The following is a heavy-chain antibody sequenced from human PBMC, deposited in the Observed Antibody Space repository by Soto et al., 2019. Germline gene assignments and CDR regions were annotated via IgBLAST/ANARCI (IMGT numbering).Heavy chain of an antibody. J-gene: IGHJ4*02. CDR2: IYYSGST. Sequence: PSETLSLTCTVSGGSISSYYWSWIRQPPGKGLEWIGYIYYSGSTNYNPSLKSRLTISVDKSKNQFSLKLTSVTAADTAVYYCARARATIAAAAIFDCSGQGTLVTVSS. CDR1: GGSISSYY. D-gene: IGHD6-13*01. CDR3: ARARATIAAAAIFDC. V-gene: IGHV4-59*12.